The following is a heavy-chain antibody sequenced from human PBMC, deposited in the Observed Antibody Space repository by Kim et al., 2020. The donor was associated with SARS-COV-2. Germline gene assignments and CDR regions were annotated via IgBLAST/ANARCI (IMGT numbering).Heavy chain of an antibody. D-gene: IGHD6-13*01. Sequence: GGSLRLSCAASGFTFSDYYMSWIRQAPGKGLEWVSYISSSGSTIYYADSVKGRFTISRDNAKNSLYLQMNSLRAEDTAVYYCARDHSSSWYRGSYFDYWGQGTLVTVSS. J-gene: IGHJ4*02. CDR3: ARDHSSSWYRGSYFDY. CDR1: GFTFSDYY. CDR2: ISSSGSTI. V-gene: IGHV3-11*01.